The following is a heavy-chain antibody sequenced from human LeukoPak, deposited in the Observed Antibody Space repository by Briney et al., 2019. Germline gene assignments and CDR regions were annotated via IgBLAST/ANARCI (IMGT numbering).Heavy chain of an antibody. V-gene: IGHV3-66*01. CDR1: GFTVSTNY. CDR3: AREGSANAFDI. CDR2: IYSGGST. Sequence: GGSLRLSCAASGFTVSTNYMSWVRQAPGKGLEWVSVIYSGGSTYYADSVKGRFTISRDNSKNTLYLQMNSLRAEDTAVYYCAREGSANAFDIWGQGTMVTVSS. D-gene: IGHD3-10*01. J-gene: IGHJ3*02.